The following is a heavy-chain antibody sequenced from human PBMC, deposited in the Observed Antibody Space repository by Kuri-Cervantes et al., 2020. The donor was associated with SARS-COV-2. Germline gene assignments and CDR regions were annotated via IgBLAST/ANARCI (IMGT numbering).Heavy chain of an antibody. V-gene: IGHV4-39*01. CDR2: IYYSGST. J-gene: IGHJ1*01. CDR1: GGSISSSSYY. Sequence: SETLSLTCTVSGGSISSSSYYWGWIRQPPGKGLEWIGSIYYSGSTYYNPSLKSRVTISVDTSKNQFSLKLSSVTAADTAVYYCASTWQWLVWTEYFQHWGQGTLVTVSS. D-gene: IGHD6-19*01. CDR3: ASTWQWLVWTEYFQH.